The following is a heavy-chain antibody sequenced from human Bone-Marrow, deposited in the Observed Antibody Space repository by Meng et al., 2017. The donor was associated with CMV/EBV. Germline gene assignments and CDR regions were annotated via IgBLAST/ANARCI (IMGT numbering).Heavy chain of an antibody. J-gene: IGHJ4*02. CDR3: ARGGGAYCVGDCTRTLDY. D-gene: IGHD2-21*01. V-gene: IGHV3-66*02. Sequence: GESLTLSCAASGHTVSSNYMSWVRQAPGKGLEWVSVIYSGGSTYYADSVKGRFTVSRDNSRNRLHLQMDSLTAEDTAVYYWARGGGAYCVGDCTRTLDYWGQGTLVTVSS. CDR2: IYSGGST. CDR1: GHTVSSNY.